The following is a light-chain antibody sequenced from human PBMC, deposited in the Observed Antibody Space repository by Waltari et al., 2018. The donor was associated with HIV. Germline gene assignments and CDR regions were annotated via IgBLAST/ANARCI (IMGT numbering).Light chain of an antibody. V-gene: IGKV4-1*01. J-gene: IGKJ1*01. CDR1: QSLFYTSNNKDF. CDR3: QQSHSVPWT. Sequence: DIVMTQSPDSLAVSLGERATITCKSGQSLFYTSNNKDFLAWYQQKPGQPPKLLVSWASTRESGVPDRFSGSGSGTDFTLIIRSLQPEDFASDFCQQSHSVPWTFGRGTNVEV. CDR2: WAS.